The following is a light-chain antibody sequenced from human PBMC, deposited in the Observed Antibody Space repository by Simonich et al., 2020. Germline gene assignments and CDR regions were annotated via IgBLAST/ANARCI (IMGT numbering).Light chain of an antibody. V-gene: IGLV2-14*03. J-gene: IGLJ2*01. CDR2: DVS. CDR3: SSYTSSSTLV. Sequence: QSALTQPASVSGSPGQSITISCTGTSSDVGGYNSFSWYQQHPDKAPKLMIYDVSKRPSAVSNRFSGSKSGNTASLTISGLQAEDEADYYCSSYTSSSTLVFGGGTKLTVL. CDR1: SSDVGGYNS.